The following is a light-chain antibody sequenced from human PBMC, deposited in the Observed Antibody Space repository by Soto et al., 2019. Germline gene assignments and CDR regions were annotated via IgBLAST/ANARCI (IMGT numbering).Light chain of an antibody. CDR3: QQYGGSPSIT. Sequence: EIVVTQSPGTLSLSPWERATLSCRASQSVSSNYLAWYQQKPGQAPRLLMYDASSRATGIPDRFSGSASDTDFTLTISRLEPEDFAVYYCQQYGGSPSITFGQGTRLE. CDR2: DAS. V-gene: IGKV3-20*01. J-gene: IGKJ5*01. CDR1: QSVSSNY.